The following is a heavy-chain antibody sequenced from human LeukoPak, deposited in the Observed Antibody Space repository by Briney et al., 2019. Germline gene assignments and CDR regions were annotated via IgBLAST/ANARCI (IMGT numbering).Heavy chain of an antibody. J-gene: IGHJ5*02. CDR1: GFTFSSYA. D-gene: IGHD3-10*01. V-gene: IGHV3-23*01. CDR2: ISGSGSTT. Sequence: PGGSLRLSCAASGFTFSSYAMNWVRQAPGKGLEWVSAISGSGSTTYYADSVKGRFTISRDYSKNTLYLQMNSLRTEETAVYYCAKGPAMVRGTFDPWGQGTLVTVSS. CDR3: AKGPAMVRGTFDP.